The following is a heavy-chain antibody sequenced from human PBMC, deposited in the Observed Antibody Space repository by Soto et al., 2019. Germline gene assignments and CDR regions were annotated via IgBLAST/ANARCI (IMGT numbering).Heavy chain of an antibody. V-gene: IGHV3-23*01. Sequence: EVQLLESGGGLVQPGGSLRLSCAASGFTFSNYAMSWVRQAPGKGLEWVSTISGAGGATFYADSVKGRFTISRDNSKSTLLLHLKSGRAEDTCIYYCANDHGTCAWVGGDYWGQGTLVTVSS. CDR1: GFTFSNYA. CDR3: ANDHGTCAWVGGDY. D-gene: IGHD1-26*01. J-gene: IGHJ4*02. CDR2: ISGAGGAT.